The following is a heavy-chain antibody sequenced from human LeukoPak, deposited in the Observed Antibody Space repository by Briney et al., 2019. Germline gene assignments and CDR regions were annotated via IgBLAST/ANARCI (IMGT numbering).Heavy chain of an antibody. CDR3: ARDFSWRQFDY. CDR2: IGPDGSGP. J-gene: IGHJ4*02. Sequence: GGSLRLSCETSGFTAGFTFSTSYMTWVRQAPGMGLEWVAEIGPDGSGPVYVDSVKGRFTISRDDAKNSLYLQMNSLRVEETAVYYCARDFSWRQFDYWGLGTLVTVSS. CDR1: GFTAGFTFSTSY. V-gene: IGHV3-7*01.